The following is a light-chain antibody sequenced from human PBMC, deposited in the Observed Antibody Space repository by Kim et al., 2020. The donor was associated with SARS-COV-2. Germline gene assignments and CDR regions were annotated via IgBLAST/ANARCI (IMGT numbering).Light chain of an antibody. CDR3: QQYDYSPYT. Sequence: LSPGERATLSCRASQSVTYNSLAWYKKKPDQAPRLLIYAASSRATGIPDRFSGSGSGTDFTLTISRLEPEDFAVYYCQQYDYSPYTFGQGTKLEI. V-gene: IGKV3-20*01. CDR2: AAS. J-gene: IGKJ2*01. CDR1: QSVTYNS.